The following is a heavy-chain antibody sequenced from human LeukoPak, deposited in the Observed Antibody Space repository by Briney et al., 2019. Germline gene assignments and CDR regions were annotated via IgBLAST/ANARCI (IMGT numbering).Heavy chain of an antibody. D-gene: IGHD3-10*01. CDR2: ISGSGGST. J-gene: IGHJ4*02. CDR3: ARDMYDNGWSSFDY. V-gene: IGHV3-23*01. CDR1: GFTLSSYA. Sequence: GGSLRLSCAASGFTLSSYAMNWVRQAPGKGLEWVSVISGSGGSTYYADSVKGRFTISRDNSKNTLYLQMNSLRAEDTALYYCARDMYDNGWSSFDYWGQGTLVTVSS.